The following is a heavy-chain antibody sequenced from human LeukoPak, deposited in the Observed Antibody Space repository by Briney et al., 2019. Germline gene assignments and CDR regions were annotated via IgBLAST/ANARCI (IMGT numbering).Heavy chain of an antibody. V-gene: IGHV1-18*01. Sequence: EASVKVSCKASGYTFTSYGISWVRQAPGQGLEWMGWINPNSGGTNYAQKFQGWVTITRDTSASTAYMELSSLRSEDTAVYYCARGPEMELDGNWFDPWGQGTLVTVSS. CDR3: ARGPEMELDGNWFDP. J-gene: IGHJ5*02. CDR2: INPNSGGT. CDR1: GYTFTSYG. D-gene: IGHD5-24*01.